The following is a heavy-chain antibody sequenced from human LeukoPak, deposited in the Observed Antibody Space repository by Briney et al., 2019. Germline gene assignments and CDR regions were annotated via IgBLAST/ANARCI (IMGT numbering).Heavy chain of an antibody. D-gene: IGHD5-18*01. CDR2: IKEDGSEK. CDR1: GFSFSGYW. V-gene: IGHV3-7*03. CDR3: ARDGEIQLWLNAFDI. J-gene: IGHJ3*02. Sequence: GGSLRLSCAASGFSFSGYWMSWVRQSPGKGLEWVANIKEDGSEKYYVDSVEGRFTISRDNAKNSLYLQINSLRDDDTAVYYCARDGEIQLWLNAFDIWGQGTMVTVSS.